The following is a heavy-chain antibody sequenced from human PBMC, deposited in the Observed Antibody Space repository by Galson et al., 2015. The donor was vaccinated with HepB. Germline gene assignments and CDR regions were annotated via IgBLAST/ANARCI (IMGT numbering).Heavy chain of an antibody. CDR3: ARGYCSGGSCYRSGFDI. D-gene: IGHD2-15*01. J-gene: IGHJ3*02. CDR2: IKQDGSEK. CDR1: GFTFSTHW. Sequence: SLRLSCAASGFTFSTHWMTWVRQAPGKGLEWVANIKQDGSEKYYVDSVKGRFTISRDNAKNSLYLQMNSLRAEDTAVYYCARGYCSGGSCYRSGFDIWGQGTVVTVST. V-gene: IGHV3-7*03.